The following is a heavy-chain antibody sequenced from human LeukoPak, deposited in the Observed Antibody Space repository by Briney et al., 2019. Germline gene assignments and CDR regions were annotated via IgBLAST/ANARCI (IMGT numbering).Heavy chain of an antibody. CDR1: GNYW. Sequence: GGSLRLSCAASGNYWMHWVRQAPRKGLVWVSHINSDGSWTSYADSVKGRFTISKDNAKNTVYLQMNSLRAEDTAVYYCVKDQAEDEYTFDLWGQGTLVTVSS. D-gene: IGHD1-1*01. CDR3: VKDQAEDEYTFDL. J-gene: IGHJ4*02. V-gene: IGHV3-74*01. CDR2: INSDGSWT.